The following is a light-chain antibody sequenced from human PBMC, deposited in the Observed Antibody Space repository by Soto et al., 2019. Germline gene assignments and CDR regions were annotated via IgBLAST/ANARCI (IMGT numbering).Light chain of an antibody. CDR3: QQSYSTPRT. CDR1: QSISSY. J-gene: IGKJ1*01. CDR2: AAS. V-gene: IGKV1-39*01. Sequence: DIQMTQSPSSLSASVGDRVTITCRASQSISSYLNWYQQKPGKAPKLLIYAASSLQSGVPSRFSVSGSGTDFTLTISSLQPEVFATYYCQQSYSTPRTFGQGTKVEIK.